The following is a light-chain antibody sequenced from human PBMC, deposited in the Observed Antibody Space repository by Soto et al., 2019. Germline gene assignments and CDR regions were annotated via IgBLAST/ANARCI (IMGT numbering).Light chain of an antibody. J-gene: IGLJ3*02. CDR2: DNN. V-gene: IGLV1-51*01. Sequence: QSVLTQPPSVSAAPGQTVTISCTGSSSNFGNNYVSWYQQLPGTDPKLLIYDNNNRPSGIPFRFSGSKSVTSATLGISGLQTGDEADYYCGTWDSSLSAVVFGGGTKLTVL. CDR3: GTWDSSLSAVV. CDR1: SSNFGNNY.